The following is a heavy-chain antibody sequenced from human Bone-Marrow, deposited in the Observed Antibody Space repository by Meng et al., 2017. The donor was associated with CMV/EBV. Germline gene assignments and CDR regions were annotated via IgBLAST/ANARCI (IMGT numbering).Heavy chain of an antibody. Sequence: SETLSLTCTVSGGSISSYYWSWIRQPAGKGLEWIGRIYTSGSTNYNPSLKSRVTMSVDTSKNQFSLKLSSVTAADTAVYYCARDRIVVVPAAIYYYYGMDVWGQGTTVTVSS. V-gene: IGHV4-4*07. CDR1: GGSISSYY. D-gene: IGHD2-2*01. CDR2: IYTSGST. J-gene: IGHJ6*02. CDR3: ARDRIVVVPAAIYYYYGMDV.